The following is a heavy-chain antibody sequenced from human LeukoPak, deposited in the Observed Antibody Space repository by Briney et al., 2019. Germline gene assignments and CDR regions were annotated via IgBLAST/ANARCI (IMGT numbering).Heavy chain of an antibody. J-gene: IGHJ3*02. V-gene: IGHV4-59*01. CDR1: GGSISSYY. CDR3: ARDLGAVAGKKPAFDI. CDR2: IYYSGST. Sequence: SETLSLTCTVSGGSISSYYWSWIRQPPGKGLEWIGYIYYSGSTNYNPSLKSRVTISVDTSKNQFSLKLSSVTAADTAVYYCARDLGAVAGKKPAFDIWGQGTMVTVSS. D-gene: IGHD6-19*01.